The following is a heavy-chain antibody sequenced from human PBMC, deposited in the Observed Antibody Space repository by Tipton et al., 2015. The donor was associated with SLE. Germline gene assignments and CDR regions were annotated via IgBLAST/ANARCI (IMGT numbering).Heavy chain of an antibody. J-gene: IGHJ6*02. Sequence: TLSLTCFVSGGYITSDIYYWGWIRQPPGKGLEWIGSVYDSGTTYYNPSLESRLTMTVDTSKTQFSLKLSSVTAADTAVYFCARVEAVGATHYYDMDVWGQGTTVTVSS. CDR2: VYDSGTT. D-gene: IGHD2-15*01. CDR1: GGYITSDIYY. V-gene: IGHV4-39*07. CDR3: ARVEAVGATHYYDMDV.